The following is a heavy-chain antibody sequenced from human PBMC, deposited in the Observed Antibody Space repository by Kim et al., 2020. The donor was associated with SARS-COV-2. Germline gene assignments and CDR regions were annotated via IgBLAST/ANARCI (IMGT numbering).Heavy chain of an antibody. D-gene: IGHD3-10*01. CDR3: ARGRGITMVRGVREAED. Sequence: SETLSLTCAVYGGSFSGYYWSWIRQPPGKGLEWIGEINHSGSTNYNPSLKSRVTISVDTSKNQFSLKLSSVTAADTAVYYCARGRGITMVRGVREAEDWGQGTLVTVSS. CDR1: GGSFSGYY. V-gene: IGHV4-34*01. CDR2: INHSGST. J-gene: IGHJ4*02.